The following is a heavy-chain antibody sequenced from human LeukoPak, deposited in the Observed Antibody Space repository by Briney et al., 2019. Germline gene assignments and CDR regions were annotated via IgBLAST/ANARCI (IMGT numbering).Heavy chain of an antibody. Sequence: ASVKVSCKASGYTFTSYGISWVRQAPGQGLEWMGWISAYNGNTNYAQKPQGRVTMTTDTSTSTAYMELRSLRSDDTAVYYCARRYCSSTSCYHIDYWGQGTLVTVSS. CDR2: ISAYNGNT. V-gene: IGHV1-18*01. CDR1: GYTFTSYG. D-gene: IGHD2-2*01. CDR3: ARRYCSSTSCYHIDY. J-gene: IGHJ4*02.